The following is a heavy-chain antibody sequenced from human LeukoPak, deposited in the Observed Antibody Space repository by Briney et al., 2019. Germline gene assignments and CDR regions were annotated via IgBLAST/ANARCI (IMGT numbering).Heavy chain of an antibody. CDR1: GGSFSGYY. CDR3: ARVNFGGWTGGLIY. CDR2: INHSGST. Sequence: PSETLSLTCAVYGGSFSGYYWGWIRQPPGKGLEWIGEINHSGSTNYNPSLKSRVTISVDTSKNQFSLKLSSVTAADTAVYYCARVNFGGWTGGLIYWGQGTLVTVSS. V-gene: IGHV4-34*01. J-gene: IGHJ4*02. D-gene: IGHD3-16*01.